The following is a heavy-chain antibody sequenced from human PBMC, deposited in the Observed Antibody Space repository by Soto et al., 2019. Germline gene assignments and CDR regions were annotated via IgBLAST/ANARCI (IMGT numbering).Heavy chain of an antibody. CDR3: ARRGCSGGSCYSYYYYGMDV. D-gene: IGHD2-15*01. V-gene: IGHV3-30-3*01. CDR1: GFTFSSYA. Sequence: GGSLRLSCAASGFTFSSYAMHWVRQAPGKGLEWVAVISYDGSNKYYADSVKGRFTISRDNSKNTLYLQMNSLRAEDTAVYYCARRGCSGGSCYSYYYYGMDVWGQGTTVTVSS. J-gene: IGHJ6*02. CDR2: ISYDGSNK.